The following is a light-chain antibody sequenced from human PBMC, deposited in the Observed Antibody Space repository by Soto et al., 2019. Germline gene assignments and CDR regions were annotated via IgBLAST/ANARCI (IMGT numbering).Light chain of an antibody. CDR2: NGS. J-gene: IGKJ2*01. V-gene: IGKV3-11*01. CDR3: QQYDIWPPYT. Sequence: EIVLTQSPATLSLSPGERATLSCRASQSVSYFLAWYQQKPGQAPRLLIYNGSNRVTGIPGRFSGSGSGTDFTLTISRLQPEDFAVYYCQQYDIWPPYTFGQGTKVDIK. CDR1: QSVSYF.